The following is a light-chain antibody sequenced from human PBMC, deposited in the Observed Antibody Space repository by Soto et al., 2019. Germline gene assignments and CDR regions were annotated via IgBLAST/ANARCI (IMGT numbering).Light chain of an antibody. CDR1: QRVSSSY. V-gene: IGKV3-20*01. Sequence: EIVLTQSPGTLSLSPGERATLPCRASQRVSSSYLAWYQQKPGQAPRLLIYGASSRATGIPDRFSASGSWPDFTLNISRLEPEDFAGYYCQQYRSSPLTFGPGTKVDIK. CDR2: GAS. CDR3: QQYRSSPLT. J-gene: IGKJ3*01.